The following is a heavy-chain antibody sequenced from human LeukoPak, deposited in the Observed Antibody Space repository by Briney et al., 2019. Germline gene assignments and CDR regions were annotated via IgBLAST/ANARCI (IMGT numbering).Heavy chain of an antibody. D-gene: IGHD6-13*01. V-gene: IGHV4-38-2*02. CDR2: SYYSGST. J-gene: IGHJ1*01. CDR3: ARGPRSTYSSGWYGDKEYFQH. Sequence: SETLSLTCTVSGYSISSGYYWGWIRQPPGKGLEWIGRSYYSGSTYYNPSLKSRVTISVDPSKNQFSLKLSSVTAADTAVYYCARGPRSTYSSGWYGDKEYFQHWGQGTLVTVSS. CDR1: GYSISSGYY.